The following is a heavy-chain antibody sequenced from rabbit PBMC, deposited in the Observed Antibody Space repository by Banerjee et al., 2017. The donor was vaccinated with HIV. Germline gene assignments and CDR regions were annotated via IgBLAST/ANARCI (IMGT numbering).Heavy chain of an antibody. CDR2: IFGGSGST. D-gene: IGHD4-1*01. CDR3: ARGSGWADYFHL. Sequence: QLEESGGGLVQPGGSLTLSCTASGFTINNYFVSWVRQPPGKGLEWIGIIFGGSGSTDSTTWVNGRFTISTNSTQNTVSLQMNSLTAADTATYFCARGSGWADYFHLWGPGTLVTVS. J-gene: IGHJ4*01. CDR1: GFTINNYF. V-gene: IGHV1S7*01.